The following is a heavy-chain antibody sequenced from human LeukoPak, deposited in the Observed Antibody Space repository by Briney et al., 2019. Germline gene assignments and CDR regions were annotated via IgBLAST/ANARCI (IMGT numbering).Heavy chain of an antibody. CDR1: GGSISSSSYY. CDR3: ARQGHYPWYKFDY. CDR2: IYYSGST. J-gene: IGHJ4*02. V-gene: IGHV4-39*01. D-gene: IGHD1-1*01. Sequence: PSETLSLTCTVSGGSISSSSYYWGWIRQPPGKGLEWIGSIYYSGSTYYNPSLKSRVTISVDTSKNQFSLKLSSVTAADTAVYYCARQGHYPWYKFDYWGQGTLVTVSS.